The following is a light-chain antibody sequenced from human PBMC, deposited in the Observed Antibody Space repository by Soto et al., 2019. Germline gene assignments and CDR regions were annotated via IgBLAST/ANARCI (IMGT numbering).Light chain of an antibody. CDR1: ERIYSAY. CDR2: DTS. V-gene: IGKV3-20*01. J-gene: IGKJ5*01. Sequence: EVVLTQSPGTLSLSQGERATLSCRASERIYSAYLGWYQQKPGQAPRLLIYDTSSRATGIPDRFSGSGSGTDFTLTISRLEPEDFAVYYCQQYGNSPITFGQGTRLEIK. CDR3: QQYGNSPIT.